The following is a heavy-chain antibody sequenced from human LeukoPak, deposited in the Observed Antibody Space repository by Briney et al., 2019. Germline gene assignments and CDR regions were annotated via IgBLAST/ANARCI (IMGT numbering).Heavy chain of an antibody. CDR3: ARGGKQWRGGNYFDS. CDR2: ITTGRGET. CDR1: GYTFTDYA. Sequence: ASVKVSCKDSGYTFTDYALHWVRQAPGQSLEWMGWITTGRGETRYSQEFQRRITFTRDTSASTVYMDLSDLRSEDTAVYYCARGGKQWRGGNYFDSWGQGTLVAVSS. J-gene: IGHJ4*02. V-gene: IGHV1-3*03. D-gene: IGHD6-19*01.